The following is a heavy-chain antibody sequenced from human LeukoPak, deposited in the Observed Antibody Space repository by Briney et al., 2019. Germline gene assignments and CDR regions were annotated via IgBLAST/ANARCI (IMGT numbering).Heavy chain of an antibody. CDR3: ARVPAAILGYYYYYMDV. V-gene: IGHV3-66*02. J-gene: IGHJ6*03. D-gene: IGHD2-2*02. CDR2: IYSGGST. CDR1: GFTVSSNY. Sequence: PGGSLRLSCAASGFTVSSNYMSWVRQAPGKGLEWVSVIYSGGSTYYAGPVKGRFTISRDNSKKKLYLQMTSLRAEDTAVYYCARVPAAILGYYYYYMDVWGKGTTVTVSS.